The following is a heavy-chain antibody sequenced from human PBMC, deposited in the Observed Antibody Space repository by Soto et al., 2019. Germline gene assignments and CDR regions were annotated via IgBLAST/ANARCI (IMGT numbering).Heavy chain of an antibody. CDR1: GFTFPSFA. Sequence: PGGSLRLSCAASGFTFPSFAMGWVRQAPGKGLEWVSVINDSGGNTYYADSVKGRFTISRDNSKNTLYLQMDSLRAEDTAVYYCAKDAKRTSGWYYFDYWGQGALVTVSS. J-gene: IGHJ4*02. D-gene: IGHD6-19*01. CDR3: AKDAKRTSGWYYFDY. V-gene: IGHV3-23*01. CDR2: INDSGGNT.